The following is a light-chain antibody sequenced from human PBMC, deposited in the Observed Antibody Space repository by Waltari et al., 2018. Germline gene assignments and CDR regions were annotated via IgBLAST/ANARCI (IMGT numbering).Light chain of an antibody. CDR3: SSYTTSRTVV. V-gene: IGLV2-14*01. CDR2: DVI. CDR1: SSDVGAYIY. J-gene: IGLJ3*02. Sequence: QSALTQPASVSGSPGQSIAISCTGSSSDVGAYIYVSCYQQYPGKAPKVMIYDVINRPSGVSDRFSGSKSGNTASLTISGLQAEDEADYYCSSYTTSRTVVFGGGTKLTVL.